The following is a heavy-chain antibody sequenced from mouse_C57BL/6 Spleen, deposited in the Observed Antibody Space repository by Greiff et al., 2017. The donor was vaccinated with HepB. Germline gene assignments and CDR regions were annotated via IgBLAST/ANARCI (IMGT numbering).Heavy chain of an antibody. CDR3: ARHETTVVDYFDY. CDR2: ISSGGSYT. J-gene: IGHJ2*01. D-gene: IGHD1-1*01. Sequence: EVKLMESGGDLVKPGGSLKLSCAASGFTFSSYGMSWVRQTPDKRLEWVATISSGGSYTYYPDSVKGRFTISRDNAKNTLYLQMSSLKSEDTAMYYCARHETTVVDYFDYWGQGTTLTVSS. V-gene: IGHV5-6*01. CDR1: GFTFSSYG.